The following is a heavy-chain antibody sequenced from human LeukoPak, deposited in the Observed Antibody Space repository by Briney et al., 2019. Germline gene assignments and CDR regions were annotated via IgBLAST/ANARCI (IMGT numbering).Heavy chain of an antibody. D-gene: IGHD2-2*01. CDR1: GGSFSSYA. Sequence: SVKVSCKASGGSFSSYAISWVRQAPGQGPEWMGGIIPIFGTANYAQKFQGRVTITADESTSTAYMELSSLRSEDTAVYYCARDRCSSTSCPRYNWFDPWGQGTLVTVSS. CDR3: ARDRCSSTSCPRYNWFDP. J-gene: IGHJ5*02. CDR2: IIPIFGTA. V-gene: IGHV1-69*13.